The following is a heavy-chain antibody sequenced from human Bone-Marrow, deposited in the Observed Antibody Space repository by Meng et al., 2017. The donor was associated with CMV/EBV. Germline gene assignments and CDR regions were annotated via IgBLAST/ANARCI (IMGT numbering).Heavy chain of an antibody. CDR2: ISSSSSYI. CDR3: ARVVVVPAATNYYYYGMDV. V-gene: IGHV3-21*01. Sequence: GGSLRLSCAASGFTFSSYSMNWVRQAPGKGLEWVSSISSSSSYIYYADSVKGRFTISRDNAKNSLYLQMNSLRAEDTAVYYCARVVVVPAATNYYYYGMDVWGQGTTATVSS. D-gene: IGHD2-2*01. J-gene: IGHJ6*02. CDR1: GFTFSSYS.